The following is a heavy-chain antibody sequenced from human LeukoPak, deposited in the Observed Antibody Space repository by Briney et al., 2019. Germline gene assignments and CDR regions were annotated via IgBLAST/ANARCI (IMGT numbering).Heavy chain of an antibody. J-gene: IGHJ4*02. V-gene: IGHV1-2*02. Sequence: ASVKVSCKASGYTFTVYYMHWVRQAPGQGLEWMGWINPNSGGTKDAQKFQGRVTMTRDTSISTAYMELSRLRSDDTAVYYCARSVEQLANFDYWGQGTLVTVSS. CDR1: GYTFTVYY. CDR2: INPNSGGT. CDR3: ARSVEQLANFDY. D-gene: IGHD6-13*01.